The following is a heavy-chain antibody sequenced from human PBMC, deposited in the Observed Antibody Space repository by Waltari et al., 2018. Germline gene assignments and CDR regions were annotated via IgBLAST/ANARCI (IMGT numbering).Heavy chain of an antibody. D-gene: IGHD3-22*01. V-gene: IGHV1-24*01. CDR1: GYTLTELS. CDR2: FDPEDGET. CDR3: ASGPHGFTYYYDSSGYYSD. J-gene: IGHJ4*02. Sequence: QVQLVQSGAEVKKPGASVKVSCKVSGYTLTELSMHWVRQAPGKGLEWMGVFDPEDGETIYAQKFQGRVTMTEDTSTDTAYMELSSLRSEDTAVYYCASGPHGFTYYYDSSGYYSDWGQGTLVTVSS.